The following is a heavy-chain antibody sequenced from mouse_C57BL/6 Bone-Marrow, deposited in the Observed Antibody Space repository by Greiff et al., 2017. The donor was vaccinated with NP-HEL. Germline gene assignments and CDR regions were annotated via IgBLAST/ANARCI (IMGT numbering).Heavy chain of an antibody. V-gene: IGHV14-4*01. J-gene: IGHJ3*01. D-gene: IGHD1-1*01. CDR2: IDPENGDT. CDR3: TTIYGAY. Sequence: VQLKESGAELVRPGASVKLSCTASGFNIKDDYMHWVKQRPEQGLEWIGWIDPENGDTEYASKFQGKATITADPSSNTAYLQLSRLTSEDTAVYYCTTIYGAYWGQGTLVTVSA. CDR1: GFNIKDDY.